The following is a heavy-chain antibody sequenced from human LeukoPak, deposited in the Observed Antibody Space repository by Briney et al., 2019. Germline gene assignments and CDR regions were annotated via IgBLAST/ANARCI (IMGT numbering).Heavy chain of an antibody. V-gene: IGHV4-59*01. CDR3: ARDRAYCSGGSCYDDAFDI. D-gene: IGHD2-15*01. Sequence: PSETLSLTCSVSGGSISSYYWSWIRQPPGKGLEWMGYIYYSGSTNYNPSLKSRVTISVDTSKNQFSLKLSSVTAADTAVYYCARDRAYCSGGSCYDDAFDIWGQGTMVTVS. CDR2: IYYSGST. J-gene: IGHJ3*02. CDR1: GGSISSYY.